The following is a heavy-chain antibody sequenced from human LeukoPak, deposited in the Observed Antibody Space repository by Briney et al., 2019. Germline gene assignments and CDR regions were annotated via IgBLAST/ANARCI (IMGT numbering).Heavy chain of an antibody. J-gene: IGHJ5*02. CDR2: IIPIFGTA. Sequence: VASVKVSCKASGGTFSSYAISWVRQAPGQGLEWMGGIIPIFGTANYAQKFQGRVTITTDESTSTAYMELSSLRSEDTAVYYCARDCQDYGSGSKWFDPWGQGTQVTVSS. D-gene: IGHD3-10*01. CDR1: GGTFSSYA. CDR3: ARDCQDYGSGSKWFDP. V-gene: IGHV1-69*05.